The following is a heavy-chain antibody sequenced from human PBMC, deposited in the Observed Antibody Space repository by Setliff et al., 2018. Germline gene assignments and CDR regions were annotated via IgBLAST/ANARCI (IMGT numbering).Heavy chain of an antibody. V-gene: IGHV4-34*01. J-gene: IGHJ6*03. CDR1: GGTFSDYH. Sequence: KTSETLSLTCAAYGGTFSDYHWTWIRQSPEKGLEWIGEINHRGSTNYNPSLKGRATLSIDASKRQFSLKLTSVTAADTAVYYCARMSGFLYMDVWGKGTTVTVSS. CDR2: INHRGST. CDR3: ARMSGFLYMDV. D-gene: IGHD3-3*01.